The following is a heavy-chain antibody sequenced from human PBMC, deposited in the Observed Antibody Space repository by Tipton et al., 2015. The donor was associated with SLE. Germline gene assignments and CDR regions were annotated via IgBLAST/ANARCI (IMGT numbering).Heavy chain of an antibody. CDR3: ARDRDIVLEPVPIPPAFDI. CDR2: LYYSGST. J-gene: IGHJ3*02. CDR1: GVSISSGGHY. D-gene: IGHD2-8*02. Sequence: TLSLTCTVSGVSISSGGHYWSWLRQLPGKGLEWIGYLYYSGSTEYNPSLKSRVTISLDTSRNHFSLKLTSVTAADTAVYFCARDRDIVLEPVPIPPAFDIWGQGTTVTVSS. V-gene: IGHV4-31*03.